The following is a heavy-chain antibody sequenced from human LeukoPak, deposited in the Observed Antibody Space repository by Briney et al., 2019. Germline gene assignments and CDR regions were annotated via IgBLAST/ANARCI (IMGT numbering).Heavy chain of an antibody. V-gene: IGHV3-7*01. J-gene: IGHJ6*02. D-gene: IGHD4-11*01. CDR2: IKQDGSGK. CDR1: GFTFSSYW. Sequence: PGGSLRLSCAASGFTFSSYWMSWVRQAPGKGLEWVANIKQDGSGKYYVDSVKGRFTISRDNAKNSLYLQMNSLRAEDTAVCYCARVRSTVTTGIYYYYGMDVWGQGTTVTVSS. CDR3: ARVRSTVTTGIYYYYGMDV.